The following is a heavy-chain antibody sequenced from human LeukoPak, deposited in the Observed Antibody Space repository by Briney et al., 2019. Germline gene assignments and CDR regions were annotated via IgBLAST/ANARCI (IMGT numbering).Heavy chain of an antibody. CDR3: ARDSGSYYGGFDY. CDR1: GGSISSSSYY. J-gene: IGHJ4*02. Sequence: KPSETLSLTCTVSGGSISSSSYYWGWIRQPPGKGLEWIGSIYYSGSTYYNPSLKSRVTISVDTSKNQFSLKLSSVTAADTAVYYCARDSGSYYGGFDYWGQGTLVTVSS. D-gene: IGHD1-26*01. CDR2: IYYSGST. V-gene: IGHV4-39*07.